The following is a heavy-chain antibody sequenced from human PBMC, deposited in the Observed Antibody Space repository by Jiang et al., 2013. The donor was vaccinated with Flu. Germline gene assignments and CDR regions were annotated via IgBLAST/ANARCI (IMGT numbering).Heavy chain of an antibody. CDR3: ARAPMYSSGWYGWYFDL. Sequence: GSGLVKPSETLSLTCTVSGGSISSYYWSWIRQPPGKGLEWIGYIYYSGSTNYNPSLKSRVTISVDTSKNQFSLKLSSVTAADTAVCYCARAPMYSSGWYGWYFDLWGRGTLVTVSS. D-gene: IGHD6-19*01. CDR2: IYYSGST. V-gene: IGHV4-59*01. J-gene: IGHJ2*01. CDR1: GGSISSYY.